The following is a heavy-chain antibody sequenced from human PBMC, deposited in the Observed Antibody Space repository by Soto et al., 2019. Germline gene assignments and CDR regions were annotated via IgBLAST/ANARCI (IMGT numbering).Heavy chain of an antibody. CDR2: INPNSGGS. Sequence: ASVKVSCKASGYTFTAYYMHWVRQAPGQGLEWMGWINPNSGGSNFAQKFQGWVTMTRDTSISTAYMELNRLRSDDTAVYYCARGRGLYSSSSDYFDHWGQGTLVTVSS. D-gene: IGHD6-6*01. V-gene: IGHV1-2*04. J-gene: IGHJ4*02. CDR1: GYTFTAYY. CDR3: ARGRGLYSSSSDYFDH.